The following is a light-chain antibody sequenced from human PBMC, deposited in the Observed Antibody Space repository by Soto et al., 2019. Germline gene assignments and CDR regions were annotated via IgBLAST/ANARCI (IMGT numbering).Light chain of an antibody. J-gene: IGLJ3*02. CDR2: DVT. CDR3: CSYAGSYFWV. V-gene: IGLV2-11*01. Sequence: QSALTQPRSVSGSPGQSVTISCTGTTSDVGGYNYVSWYQQHPGKATKLMIYDVTKRPSGVPDRFSGSKSGNTASLTISGRQDEDDADYYCCSYAGSYFWVFGGGTKLTVL. CDR1: TSDVGGYNY.